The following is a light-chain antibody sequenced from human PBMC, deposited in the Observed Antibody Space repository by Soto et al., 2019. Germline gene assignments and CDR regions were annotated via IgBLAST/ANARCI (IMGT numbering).Light chain of an antibody. J-gene: IGKJ4*01. CDR3: QQYGNSPT. CDR1: QSPSSY. Sequence: EIVMTQSPASLSVSPGERATLXCRASQSPSSYFHWYQQKTGKAPRRLIYGASTRATVITDRFSGSGCGKDFTLTISRLEPADSAVYECQQYGNSPTFGGGTKVDIK. V-gene: IGKV3-20*01. CDR2: GAS.